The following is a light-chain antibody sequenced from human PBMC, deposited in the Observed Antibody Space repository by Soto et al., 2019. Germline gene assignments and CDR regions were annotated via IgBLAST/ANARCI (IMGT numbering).Light chain of an antibody. CDR1: TSSIGSNA. V-gene: IGLV1-44*01. Sequence: QSVLTQPPSASGSPGQRVTISCSGSTSSIGSNAVHCYQQFPGTAPKLLIKNNDQKPPGVPDRFSGSKSGTSASLAIRGLPAEDEADYYCAAWDDSRPALFGAGTKLTVL. CDR3: AAWDDSRPAL. J-gene: IGLJ2*01. CDR2: NND.